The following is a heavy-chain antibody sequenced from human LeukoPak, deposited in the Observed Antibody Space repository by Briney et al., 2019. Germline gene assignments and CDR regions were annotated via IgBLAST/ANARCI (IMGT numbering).Heavy chain of an antibody. Sequence: SETLSLTCTVSGISISGGYYWGWIRQPPGKGLEWIGTIYYSGSTYYNPSLKSRVTISVDTSKNQFSLKLSSVTAADTAVYYCARDYYDFWSGYYYRHFDYWGQGTLVTVSS. J-gene: IGHJ4*02. CDR1: GISISGGYY. CDR2: IYYSGST. V-gene: IGHV4-38-2*02. D-gene: IGHD3-3*01. CDR3: ARDYYDFWSGYYYRHFDY.